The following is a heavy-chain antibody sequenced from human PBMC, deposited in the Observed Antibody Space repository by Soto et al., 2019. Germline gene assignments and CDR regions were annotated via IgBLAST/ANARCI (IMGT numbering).Heavy chain of an antibody. CDR1: GFSFSTHT. CDR2: IGASGDAT. V-gene: IGHV3-23*01. Sequence: EVPLLESGGGLVQPGGSLRLSCAASGFSFSTHTLSWVRQAPGKGLVWLSSIGASGDATYYVDSVKGRFTISRDNSEDTVSLQMNSLRVDDTAVYYCAILRGLRKFWGQGTLVTVSS. D-gene: IGHD4-17*01. CDR3: AILRGLRKF. J-gene: IGHJ4*02.